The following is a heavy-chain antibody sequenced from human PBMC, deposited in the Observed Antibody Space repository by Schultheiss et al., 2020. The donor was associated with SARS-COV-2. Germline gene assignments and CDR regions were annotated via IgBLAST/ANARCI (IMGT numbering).Heavy chain of an antibody. J-gene: IGHJ4*02. CDR1: GSSITGFF. V-gene: IGHV4-59*08. Sequence: SETLSLTCSVSGSSITGFFWTWIRQPPGKGLDPIGNIYFTGITKYSPSLKSRITISVDTSKNQFSLKLNSVTAADTAVYYCARHGGRRGYNFWSENLWGQGTLVTVSS. CDR2: IYFTGIT. D-gene: IGHD3-3*01. CDR3: ARHGGRRGYNFWSENL.